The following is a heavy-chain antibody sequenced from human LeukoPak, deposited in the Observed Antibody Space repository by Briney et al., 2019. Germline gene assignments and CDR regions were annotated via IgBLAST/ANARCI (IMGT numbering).Heavy chain of an antibody. J-gene: IGHJ4*02. Sequence: PGGSLRLSCAASGFTFSKPWMGWVRQAPGKGLEWVSYISSSSSTIYYADSVKGRFTISRDNAKNSLYLQMNSLRAEDTAVYYCARSGKLGQYNWNYEAVDYWGQGTLVTVSS. V-gene: IGHV3-48*04. CDR3: ARSGKLGQYNWNYEAVDY. CDR1: GFTFSKPW. CDR2: ISSSSSTI. D-gene: IGHD1-7*01.